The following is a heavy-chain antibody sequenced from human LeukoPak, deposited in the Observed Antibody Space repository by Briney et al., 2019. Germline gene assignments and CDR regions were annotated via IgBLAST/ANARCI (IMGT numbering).Heavy chain of an antibody. V-gene: IGHV6-1*01. D-gene: IGHD6-19*01. CDR1: GDSVSSNSAA. J-gene: IGHJ4*02. CDR2: TYYRSKWYN. Sequence: SQTLSLTCAISGDSVSSNSAAWNWIRQSPSRGLEWLGRTYYRSKWYNDYAVSVKSRITINPDTSKNQFSLQLNSVTPEDTAVYYCARGGGYSSGWYTVYYFDYWGQGTLVTVSS. CDR3: ARGGGYSSGWYTVYYFDY.